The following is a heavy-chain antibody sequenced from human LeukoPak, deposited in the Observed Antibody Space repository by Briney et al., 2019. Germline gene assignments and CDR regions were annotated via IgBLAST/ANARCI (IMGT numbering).Heavy chain of an antibody. D-gene: IGHD2-15*01. Sequence: ASVTVSFKASGYRFTIYDVHWVRQASGQGLEWMGWMNPGTGVTGYAQNFQGRVIMTSDTSINTAYMDLSSLRSDDTAIYCARVSPAASAIDFDHWGQGTLVTVSS. CDR3: ARVSPAASAIDFDH. V-gene: IGHV1-8*01. CDR2: MNPGTGVT. CDR1: GYRFTIYD. J-gene: IGHJ4*02.